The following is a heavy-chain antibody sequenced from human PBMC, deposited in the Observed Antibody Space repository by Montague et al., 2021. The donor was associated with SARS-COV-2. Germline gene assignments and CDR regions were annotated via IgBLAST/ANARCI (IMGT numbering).Heavy chain of an antibody. D-gene: IGHD6-19*01. CDR3: VRYSGWFYFDF. Sequence: CVISGDSVSSNSVAWRWIRQSPSRGLEWLGRTYYRSKWYSDYAPSVRGRLTVNPDASKNEFSLELNYVTPEDTAVYYCVRYSGWFYFDFWGQGTLVTVSS. V-gene: IGHV6-1*01. J-gene: IGHJ4*02. CDR1: GDSVSSNSVA. CDR2: TYYRSKWYS.